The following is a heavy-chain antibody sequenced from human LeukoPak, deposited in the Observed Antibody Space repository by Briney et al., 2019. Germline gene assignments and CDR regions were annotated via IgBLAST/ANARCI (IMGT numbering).Heavy chain of an antibody. V-gene: IGHV3-7*01. CDR2: INKDGSER. Sequence: GGSLRLSCAASGFTFSGYWMSWVRQAPGKGLEWVTNINKDGSERYNVDSVKGRFTISRDNANKSLYLQMNSLRAEDTSVYYCARESKGRSKIDYWGQGTLVTVSS. J-gene: IGHJ4*02. D-gene: IGHD4-17*01. CDR3: ARESKGRSKIDY. CDR1: GFTFSGYW.